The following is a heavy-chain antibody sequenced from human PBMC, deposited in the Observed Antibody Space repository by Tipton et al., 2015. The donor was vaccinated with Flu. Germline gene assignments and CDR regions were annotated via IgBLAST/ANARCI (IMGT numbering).Heavy chain of an antibody. V-gene: IGHV4-38-2*01. D-gene: IGHD3-10*02. Sequence: TLSLTCSVFGDSIGSRYYWAWIRQPPGKGLEWIGNVHQTGSTYYNPSLTSRVTIAVDRARNQFSLRLTSVTAADTAVYYCARHTGDSVRGVIDYWGQGTLVTVSS. CDR2: VHQTGST. CDR1: GDSIGSRYY. J-gene: IGHJ4*02. CDR3: ARHTGDSVRGVIDY.